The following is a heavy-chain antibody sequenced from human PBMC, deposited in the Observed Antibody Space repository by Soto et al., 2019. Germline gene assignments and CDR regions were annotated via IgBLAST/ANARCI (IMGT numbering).Heavy chain of an antibody. CDR3: ARGLLRLTKFDY. CDR2: INHSGST. CDR1: GGSFSGYY. J-gene: IGHJ4*02. Sequence: LSLTCAVYGGSFSGYYWSWIRQPPGKGLEWIGEINHSGSTNYNPSLKSRVTISVDTSKNQFSLKLSSVTAADTAVYYCARGLLRLTKFDYWGQGNLVTVSS. V-gene: IGHV4-34*01. D-gene: IGHD5-12*01.